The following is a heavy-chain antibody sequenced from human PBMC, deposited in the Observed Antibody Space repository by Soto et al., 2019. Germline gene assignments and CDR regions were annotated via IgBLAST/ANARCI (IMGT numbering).Heavy chain of an antibody. V-gene: IGHV1-2*02. CDR2: INPNGGAT. J-gene: IGHJ6*03. D-gene: IGHD5-12*01. CDR1: GDSFSAYY. CDR3: ARESGGATATLDYYYFYMEV. Sequence: QVQLVQSGAEVKKPGASVKVSCKTSGDSFSAYYLHWVRQAPGQGLEWLGWINPNGGATKYAQKFRGRVAMTRDPSIRTAYLELTSLRSADTAIYYCARESGGATATLDYYYFYMEVWGKGTKVTVSS.